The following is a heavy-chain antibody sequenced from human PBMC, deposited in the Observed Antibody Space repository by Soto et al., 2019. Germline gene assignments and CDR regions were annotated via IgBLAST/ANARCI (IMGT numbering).Heavy chain of an antibody. D-gene: IGHD5-12*01. J-gene: IGHJ4*02. V-gene: IGHV5-10-1*01. CDR1: GYSFTSYW. CDR3: ARHPVDIAATSEFDY. Sequence: GESLKISCKGSGYSFTSYWISWVRQMPGKGLEWMGRIDPSDSYTNYSPSFQGHVTISADKSISTAYLQWSSLKASDTAMYYCARHPVDIAATSEFDYWGQGTLVTVSS. CDR2: IDPSDSYT.